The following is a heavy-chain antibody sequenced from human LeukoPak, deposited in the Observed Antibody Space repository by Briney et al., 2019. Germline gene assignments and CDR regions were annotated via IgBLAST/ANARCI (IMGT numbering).Heavy chain of an antibody. CDR3: AKDPRGGYYYYGKDV. V-gene: IGHV3-30*18. J-gene: IGHJ6*02. D-gene: IGHD3-10*01. CDR2: ISYDGSNI. CDR1: GFPFSSHG. Sequence: GRSLRHSCAASGFPFSSHGMHWVRPPPGKGLEWVAVISYDGSNIYSAASVKGRVTISRDNSKIKLYLQMNSQRAEDSAVYYCAKDPRGGYYYYGKDVWGQGTTVTVSS.